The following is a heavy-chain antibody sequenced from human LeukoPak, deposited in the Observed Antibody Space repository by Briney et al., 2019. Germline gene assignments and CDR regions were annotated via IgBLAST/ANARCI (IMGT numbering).Heavy chain of an antibody. J-gene: IGHJ4*02. V-gene: IGHV4-61*01. CDR3: ARLRGPGLSFDY. D-gene: IGHD1-14*01. Sequence: SQTLSLTCTVSGGSISSASYYWSWIRQPPGKGLEWIGYIYYSGSTNYNPSLKSRVTISVDTSKNQFSLKLSSVTAADTAVYYCARLRGPGLSFDYWGQGTLVTVSS. CDR1: GGSISSASYY. CDR2: IYYSGST.